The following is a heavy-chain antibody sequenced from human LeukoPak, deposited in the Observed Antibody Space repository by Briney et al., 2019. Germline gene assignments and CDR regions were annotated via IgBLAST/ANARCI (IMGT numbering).Heavy chain of an antibody. CDR1: GFTFSSYG. Sequence: GGSLRLSCAASGFTFSSYGMHWVRQAPGKGLEWVAVISYDGSNKYYADSVKGRFTISRDNSKNTLYLQMNSLRAEDTAVYYCARDPDYYDSSGYYPNWFDPWGQGTLVTVSS. CDR3: ARDPDYYDSSGYYPNWFDP. J-gene: IGHJ5*02. CDR2: ISYDGSNK. V-gene: IGHV3-30*03. D-gene: IGHD3-22*01.